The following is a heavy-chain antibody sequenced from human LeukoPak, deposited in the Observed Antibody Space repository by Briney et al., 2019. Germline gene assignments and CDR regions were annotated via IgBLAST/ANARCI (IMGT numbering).Heavy chain of an antibody. J-gene: IGHJ4*02. Sequence: GASVKVSCKASGYTFTGYYMHWVRQAPGQGRECMGRINPNSGGTNYAQKFQGRVTMTRDTSISTAYMELSRLRSDDTAVYYCASPLTYYYDSSGYSSDYWGQGTLVTVSS. CDR1: GYTFTGYY. D-gene: IGHD3-22*01. CDR3: ASPLTYYYDSSGYSSDY. V-gene: IGHV1-2*06. CDR2: INPNSGGT.